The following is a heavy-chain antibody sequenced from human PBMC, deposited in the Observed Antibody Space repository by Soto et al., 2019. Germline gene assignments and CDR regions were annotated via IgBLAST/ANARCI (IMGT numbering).Heavy chain of an antibody. Sequence: QVQLVQSGAEVKKPGASVKVSCKASGYTFTSYDINWVRQATGQGLEWMGWMNPNSGNTGYAQKFQGRVTMTRNTSISTAYMELSSLRSEDTAVYYCARAVALTMVRGVIIPRAGYYGMDVWGQGTTVTVSS. V-gene: IGHV1-8*01. CDR1: GYTFTSYD. CDR2: MNPNSGNT. CDR3: ARAVALTMVRGVIIPRAGYYGMDV. D-gene: IGHD3-10*01. J-gene: IGHJ6*02.